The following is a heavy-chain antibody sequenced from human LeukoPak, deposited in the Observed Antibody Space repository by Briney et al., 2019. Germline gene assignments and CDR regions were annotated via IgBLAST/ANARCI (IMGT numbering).Heavy chain of an antibody. CDR1: GFTFSSYS. Sequence: GGSLRLSCAASGFTFSSYSMSWVRQAPGKGLEWVSSISSSSSYIYYADSVKGRFTISRDNAKNSLYLQMNSLRAEDTAVYYCAKVNPILSGTRMAFDIWGQGTMVTVSS. CDR2: ISSSSSYI. J-gene: IGHJ3*02. CDR3: AKVNPILSGTRMAFDI. D-gene: IGHD3-10*01. V-gene: IGHV3-21*01.